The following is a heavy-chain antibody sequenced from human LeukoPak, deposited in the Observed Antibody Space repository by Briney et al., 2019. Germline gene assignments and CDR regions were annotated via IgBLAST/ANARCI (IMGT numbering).Heavy chain of an antibody. CDR2: ITTSGDNT. V-gene: IGHV3-23*01. J-gene: IGHJ4*02. CDR1: GFTFASHS. CDR3: ARDLPGLVWFGN. Sequence: GGSLRLSCTASGFTFASHSMTWVRQAPGKGLEWVSAITTSGDNTYYAESVRGRFTISRDNSKNTLSLQMNSLRVEDTAAYYCARDLPGLVWFGNWGQGSLVTVSS. D-gene: IGHD3-10*01.